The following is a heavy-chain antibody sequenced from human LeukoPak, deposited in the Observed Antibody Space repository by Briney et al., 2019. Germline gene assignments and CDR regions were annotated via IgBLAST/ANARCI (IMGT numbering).Heavy chain of an antibody. J-gene: IGHJ4*02. V-gene: IGHV3-23*01. CDR3: GKTTVGYSSGQKPAWPVDS. D-gene: IGHD5-18*01. Sequence: GGSLRLSCEASGFTFGSHAMYWVRQAPGKGLEWVAGIFGSGGSPHYADPVKGRFTISRDNSRNTVYLQINSLRAEDTAVYHCGKTTVGYSSGQKPAWPVDSWGQGTLVTVYS. CDR1: GFTFGSHA. CDR2: IFGSGGSP.